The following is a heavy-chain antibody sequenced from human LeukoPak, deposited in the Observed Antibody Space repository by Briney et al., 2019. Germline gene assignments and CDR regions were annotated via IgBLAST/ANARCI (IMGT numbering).Heavy chain of an antibody. J-gene: IGHJ4*02. V-gene: IGHV4-34*01. Sequence: SETLSLTCAVYGGSFSGYNWRWIRQPPGKGLEWIGEINHSGNTKYNPSLKSRVTISVDTSKNQFSLKLSSVTAADTAVYYCARKGGYYYDSSGFFDYWGQGTLVTVSS. CDR2: INHSGNT. CDR1: GGSFSGYN. D-gene: IGHD3-22*01. CDR3: ARKGGYYYDSSGFFDY.